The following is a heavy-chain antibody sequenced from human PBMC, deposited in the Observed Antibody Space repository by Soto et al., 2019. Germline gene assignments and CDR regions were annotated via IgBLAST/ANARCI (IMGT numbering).Heavy chain of an antibody. CDR2: INHSGST. CDR3: ARVYRQLEY. D-gene: IGHD6-6*01. CDR1: GGSFSGYY. J-gene: IGHJ4*02. Sequence: SETLSLTCAVYGGSFSGYYWSWIRQPPGKGLEWIGEINHSGSTNYNPSLKSRVTISVDTSKNQFSLKLSSVTAADTAVYYCARVYRQLEYWGQGTRVTDSS. V-gene: IGHV4-34*01.